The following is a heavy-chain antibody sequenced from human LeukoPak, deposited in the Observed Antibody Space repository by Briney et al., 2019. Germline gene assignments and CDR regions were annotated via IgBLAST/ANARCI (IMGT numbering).Heavy chain of an antibody. CDR3: ARGGYGGYDFEALDDAFDI. Sequence: SETLSLTCTVSGGSISSGSYYWSWIRQPAGKGLEWIGRIYTSGSTNYNPSLKSRVTISVGTSKNQFSLKLSSVTAADTAVYYCARGGYGGYDFEALDDAFDIWGQGTMVTVSS. V-gene: IGHV4-61*02. CDR2: IYTSGST. D-gene: IGHD5-12*01. CDR1: GGSISSGSYY. J-gene: IGHJ3*02.